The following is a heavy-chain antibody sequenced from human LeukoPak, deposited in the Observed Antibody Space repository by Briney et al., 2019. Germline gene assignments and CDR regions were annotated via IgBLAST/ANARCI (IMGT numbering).Heavy chain of an antibody. CDR3: ASHSSGWFA. V-gene: IGHV3-7*01. D-gene: IGHD6-19*01. CDR2: IKQDGSEK. J-gene: IGHJ5*02. Sequence: GGSLRLSCAASGFTFSNHWMSWVRQAPGKGLEWVANIKQDGSEKYYVDSVKGRFTISRDNAKNSLYLQMSSLRAEDTATYYCASHSSGWFAWGQGTLVTASS. CDR1: GFTFSNHW.